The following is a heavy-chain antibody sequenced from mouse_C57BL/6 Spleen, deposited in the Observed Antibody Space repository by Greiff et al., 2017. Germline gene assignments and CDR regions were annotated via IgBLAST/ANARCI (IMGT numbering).Heavy chain of an antibody. Sequence: VQLQESGAELVKPGASVKLSCKASGYTFTSYWMHWVKQRPGRGLEWIGWIDPKSGGTKYNEKFKCKATLTVDKASSTAYMQLSSLTSEDTAVYYCAREGYSNGGMDYWGQGTSVTVSS. D-gene: IGHD2-5*01. CDR3: AREGYSNGGMDY. CDR1: GYTFTSYW. CDR2: IDPKSGGT. J-gene: IGHJ4*01. V-gene: IGHV1-72*01.